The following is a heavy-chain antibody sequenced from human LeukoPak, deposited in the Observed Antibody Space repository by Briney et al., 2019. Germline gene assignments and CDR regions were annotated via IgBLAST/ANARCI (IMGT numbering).Heavy chain of an antibody. V-gene: IGHV4-59*01. CDR1: GGSISSYY. Sequence: SETLSLTCTVSGGSISSYYWSWIRQPPGRGLEWIAYIYYSGSTNYNPSLKSRVTISVDTSKNQFSLKLSSVTAADTAVYYCARVETGYSGYRFDYWGQGTLVTVSS. CDR2: IYYSGST. J-gene: IGHJ4*02. CDR3: ARVETGYSGYRFDY. D-gene: IGHD5-12*01.